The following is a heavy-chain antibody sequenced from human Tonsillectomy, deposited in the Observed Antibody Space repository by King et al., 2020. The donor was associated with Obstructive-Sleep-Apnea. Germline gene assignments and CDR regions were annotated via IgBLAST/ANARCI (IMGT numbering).Heavy chain of an antibody. CDR1: GFTFSSYW. CDR3: ARAGSVATVDY. Sequence: VQLVESGGGLVQPGGSLRLPCAASGFTFSSYWMSWVRQAPGKGLGWVSNINKDGSGKYYLDSVEGRFTIARDNAKNSLFLQMNSRRAEETAVYYCARAGSVATVDYWGQGTLLTVSS. V-gene: IGHV3-7*01. CDR2: INKDGSGK. J-gene: IGHJ4*02. D-gene: IGHD5-12*01.